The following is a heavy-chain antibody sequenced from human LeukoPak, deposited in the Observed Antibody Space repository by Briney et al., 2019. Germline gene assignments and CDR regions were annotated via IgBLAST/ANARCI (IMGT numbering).Heavy chain of an antibody. CDR2: ISAYNGNT. J-gene: IGHJ4*02. Sequence: ASVKVSCKASGYTFTSYGISWVRQAPGQGLEWMGWISAYNGNTNYAQKLQGRVTMTTDTSTSTAYMELSSLRSEDTAVYYCARDRWAAAGNPPGYWGQGTLVTVSS. CDR3: ARDRWAAAGNPPGY. V-gene: IGHV1-18*01. D-gene: IGHD6-13*01. CDR1: GYTFTSYG.